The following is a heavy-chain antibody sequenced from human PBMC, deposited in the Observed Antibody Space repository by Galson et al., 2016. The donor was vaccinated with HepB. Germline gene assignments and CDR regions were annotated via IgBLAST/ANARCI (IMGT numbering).Heavy chain of an antibody. J-gene: IGHJ4*02. V-gene: IGHV3-15*01. CDR3: TSLSYDFWSAYYYCDY. D-gene: IGHD3-3*01. Sequence: SLRLSCAASGFTFSNAWMSWVRQAPGKGLEWVGRIKSKTDGGTTDYAAHVKGRFTISRDDSKNTLYLQMNSLKTEDTAVYYCTSLSYDFWSAYYYCDYWGQGTQVTVSS. CDR1: GFTFSNAW. CDR2: IKSKTDGGTT.